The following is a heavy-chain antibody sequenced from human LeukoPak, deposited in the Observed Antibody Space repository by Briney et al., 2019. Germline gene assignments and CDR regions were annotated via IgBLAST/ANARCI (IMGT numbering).Heavy chain of an antibody. Sequence: GGSLRLSCAASGFTFSSYRMNWVRQAPGKGLEWVSSISSSSSYIYYADSVKGRFTISRDNAKNSLYLQMNSLRAEDTAVYYCARVGLLYDFWSPKRYYYGMDVWGQGTTVTVSS. V-gene: IGHV3-21*01. CDR3: ARVGLLYDFWSPKRYYYGMDV. J-gene: IGHJ6*02. D-gene: IGHD3-3*01. CDR1: GFTFSSYR. CDR2: ISSSSSYI.